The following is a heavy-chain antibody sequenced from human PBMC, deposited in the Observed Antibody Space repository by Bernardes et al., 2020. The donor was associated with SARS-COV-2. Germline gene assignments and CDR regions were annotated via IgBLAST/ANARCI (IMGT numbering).Heavy chain of an antibody. Sequence: GGSLRLSCAASGSTVTSDDMTWVRQAPGKGLEWVSVIYSGGSTYYADSVKGRFTISRDNSKNKVFLQMNSLRVEDTAVYYCARGLRIFHYMDVWGKGTPVTVSS. CDR3: ARGLRIFHYMDV. CDR2: IYSGGST. J-gene: IGHJ6*03. V-gene: IGHV3-66*02. D-gene: IGHD3-3*01. CDR1: GSTVTSDD.